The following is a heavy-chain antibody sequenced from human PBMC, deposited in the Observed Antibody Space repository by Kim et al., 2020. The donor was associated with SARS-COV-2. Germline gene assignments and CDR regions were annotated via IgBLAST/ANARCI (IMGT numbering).Heavy chain of an antibody. V-gene: IGHV1-18*01. CDR3: ARDLDTAMVHYYYYGMDV. CDR2: ISAYNGNR. Sequence: ASVKVSCKASGYTFTSYGISWVRQAPGQGLEWMGWISAYNGNRNYAQKLQGRVTMTTDTSTSTAYMELRSLRSEDTAVYYCARDLDTAMVHYYYYGMDVWGQGTTVTVSS. D-gene: IGHD5-18*01. CDR1: GYTFTSYG. J-gene: IGHJ6*02.